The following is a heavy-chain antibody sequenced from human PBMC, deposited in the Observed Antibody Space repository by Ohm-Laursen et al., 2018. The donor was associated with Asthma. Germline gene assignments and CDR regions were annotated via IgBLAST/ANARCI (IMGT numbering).Heavy chain of an antibody. Sequence: GASVKVSCKVSGYSVTSYAFSWVRQAPGQRPEWMGWIYIANTNYAPKFRDRVTLTTDTSTNTLYMDLRSLRSDDTAVYYCVRDVVDRFDHWGQGSLVSVSS. CDR1: GYSVTSYA. D-gene: IGHD2-21*01. J-gene: IGHJ4*02. CDR3: VRDVVDRFDH. V-gene: IGHV1-18*04. CDR2: IYIANT.